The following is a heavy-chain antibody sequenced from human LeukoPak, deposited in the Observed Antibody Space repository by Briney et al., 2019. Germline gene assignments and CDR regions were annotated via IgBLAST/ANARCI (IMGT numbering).Heavy chain of an antibody. J-gene: IGHJ4*02. CDR1: GGSISSYY. Sequence: TSETLSLTCTVSGGSISSYYWSWIRQPPGKGLEWIGYIYYSGSTNYNPSLKSRVTISVDTSKNQFSLKLSSVTAADTALYYCARDRGGAIDYWGQGSLVTVSS. CDR2: IYYSGST. V-gene: IGHV4-59*01. CDR3: ARDRGGAIDY. D-gene: IGHD1-26*01.